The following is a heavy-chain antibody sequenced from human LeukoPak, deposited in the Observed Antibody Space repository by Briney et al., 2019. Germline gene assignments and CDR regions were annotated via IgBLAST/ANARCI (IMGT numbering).Heavy chain of an antibody. CDR3: AREVSSKEIGVVIFLRPNWFDP. CDR1: GGTFSSYA. J-gene: IGHJ5*02. CDR2: IIPIFGTA. D-gene: IGHD3-3*01. Sequence: SVKVSCKASGGTFSSYAISWVRQAPGQGLGWMGGIIPIFGTANYAQKFQGRVTITADESTSTAYMELSSLRSEDTAVYYCAREVSSKEIGVVIFLRPNWFDPWGQGTLVTVSS. V-gene: IGHV1-69*01.